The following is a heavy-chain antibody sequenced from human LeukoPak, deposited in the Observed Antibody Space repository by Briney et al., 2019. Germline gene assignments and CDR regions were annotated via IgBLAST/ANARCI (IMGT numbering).Heavy chain of an antibody. V-gene: IGHV3-33*01. CDR3: ARDSGGYGLDY. CDR2: IWYDGSKK. Sequence: GGSLRLSCAASGFTFSGYGMRWVRQAPGKGLDWVAVIWYDGSKKYYVDSVKGRFTISRDNSKNTLYLQMNSLRAEDTAVYFCARDSGGYGLDYWGQGTLVTVSS. CDR1: GFTFSGYG. D-gene: IGHD5-12*01. J-gene: IGHJ4*02.